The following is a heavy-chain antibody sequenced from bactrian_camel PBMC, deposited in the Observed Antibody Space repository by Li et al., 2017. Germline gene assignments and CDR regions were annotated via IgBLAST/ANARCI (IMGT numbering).Heavy chain of an antibody. CDR1: GRIWRGCG. V-gene: IGHV3S54*01. Sequence: HVQLVESGGGSVQSGGSLRLSCPASGRIWRGCGMGWYRQGPGTEREGVASIYTGSDSSNYTDSVKGRFTISRDNAENTVYLQMNSLKPEDTAMYYCAAARTGSVTLDRYKYIYWGQGTQVTVS. CDR3: AAARTGSVTLDRYKYIY. D-gene: IGHD5*01. CDR2: IYTGSDSS. J-gene: IGHJ4*01.